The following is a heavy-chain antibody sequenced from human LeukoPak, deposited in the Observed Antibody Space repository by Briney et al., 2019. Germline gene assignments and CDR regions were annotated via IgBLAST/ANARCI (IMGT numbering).Heavy chain of an antibody. D-gene: IGHD4-17*01. CDR3: AREGDGDFAINM. CDR2: ISRSGSTM. J-gene: IGHJ3*02. V-gene: IGHV3-11*01. CDR1: GFGFSDYY. Sequence: GGSLRLSCAASGFGFSDYYMSWIRQAPGKGLEWVSYISRSGSTMHYADSVKGRFTISRDNAKNSLYLQMNSLRAEDTSVYYCAREGDGDFAINMWGQGTTVIVSS.